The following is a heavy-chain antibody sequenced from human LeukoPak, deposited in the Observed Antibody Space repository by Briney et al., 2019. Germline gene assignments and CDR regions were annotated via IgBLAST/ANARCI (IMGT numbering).Heavy chain of an antibody. CDR3: AKDTDGEPRELGY. CDR2: ISGSGGST. CDR1: GFTFGSYA. D-gene: IGHD1-26*01. J-gene: IGHJ4*02. V-gene: IGHV3-23*01. Sequence: PGGSLRLSCAASGFTFGSYAMSWVRQAPGKGLEWVSAISGSGGSTYYADSVKGRFTISRDNSKNTLYLQMNSLRAEDTAVYYCAKDTDGEPRELGYWGQGTLVTVSS.